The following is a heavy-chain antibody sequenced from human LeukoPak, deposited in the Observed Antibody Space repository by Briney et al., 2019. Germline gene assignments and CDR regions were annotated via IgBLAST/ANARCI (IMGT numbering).Heavy chain of an antibody. V-gene: IGHV1-3*01. CDR1: GYSFMGYA. CDR3: ARDATLDY. Sequence: ASVKVSCKASGYSFMGYAMHWVRQAPGQRLEWMGWINAGNGNTKYSQKFQGRVTITRDTSASTAYMELSSLRSEDTSVYYCARDATLDYWGQGTLVTVSS. CDR2: INAGNGNT. J-gene: IGHJ4*02.